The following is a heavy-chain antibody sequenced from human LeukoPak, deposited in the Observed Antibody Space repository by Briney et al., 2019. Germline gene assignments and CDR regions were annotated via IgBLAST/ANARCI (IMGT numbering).Heavy chain of an antibody. CDR3: TTNLSGSYYTPFDY. CDR1: GFTFSNAW. CDR2: IKSKTGGGAT. Sequence: GESLRLSCAASGFTFSNAWMSWVRQAPGKGLGLVGRIKSKTGGGATDYAAPVKGRFTISRDELKNTLYLQMNSMKTDDTAVYYCTTNLSGSYYTPFDYWGQGTLVTVSS. D-gene: IGHD3-10*01. J-gene: IGHJ4*02. V-gene: IGHV3-15*01.